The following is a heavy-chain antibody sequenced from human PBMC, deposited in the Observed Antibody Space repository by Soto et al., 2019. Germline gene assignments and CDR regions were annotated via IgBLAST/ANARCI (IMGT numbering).Heavy chain of an antibody. CDR2: ISAHNGNT. CDR1: GYTFTSYG. J-gene: IGHJ4*02. D-gene: IGHD5-12*01. CDR3: ARDSGYSGYDPTPPDY. V-gene: IGHV1-18*04. Sequence: QVQLVQSGAEVKKTGASVKVYCKASGYTFTSYGISWVRQAPGQGLEGMGWISAHNGNTNYAQKRKGRVTMTTDTSTSTAYMALRSLRSDDTAVYYCARDSGYSGYDPTPPDYWGQGTLVTVSS.